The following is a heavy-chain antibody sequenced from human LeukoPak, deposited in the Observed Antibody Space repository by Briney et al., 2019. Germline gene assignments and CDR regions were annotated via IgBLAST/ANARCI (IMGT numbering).Heavy chain of an antibody. V-gene: IGHV3-33*01. CDR2: IWYDGSEQ. CDR1: GFTFSTYA. CDR3: AREGDSRWGEISP. J-gene: IGHJ1*01. Sequence: PGGSLRLSCAASGFTFSTYAIHWVRQAPGKGLEWVAVIWYDGSEQYYADSVKGRFIISRDDSKSTSDLQMNSLRAEDTAVYYCAREGDSRWGEISPWGQGTLVTVSA. D-gene: IGHD3-16*02.